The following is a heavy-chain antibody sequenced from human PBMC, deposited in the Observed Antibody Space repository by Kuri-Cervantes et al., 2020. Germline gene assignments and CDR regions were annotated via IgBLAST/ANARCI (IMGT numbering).Heavy chain of an antibody. CDR2: ISYDGSNK. CDR1: GFTFTSYG. CDR3: AKGAPRIYTVTSLDY. J-gene: IGHJ4*02. V-gene: IGHV3-30*18. Sequence: GESLKISCAASGFTFTSYGMHWVRQVPGKGLEWVAVISYDGSNKYYADSVKGRFTISRDNSKNTLYLQMNSLTAEDTAVYYCAKGAPRIYTVTSLDYWGQGTLVTVSS. D-gene: IGHD4-17*01.